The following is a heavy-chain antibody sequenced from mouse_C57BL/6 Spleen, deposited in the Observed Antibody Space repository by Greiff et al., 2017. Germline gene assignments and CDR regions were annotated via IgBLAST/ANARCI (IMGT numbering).Heavy chain of an antibody. CDR2: FDPDSGGT. CDR1: GYTFTSYW. CDR3: ARDYSSSYVDY. J-gene: IGHJ2*01. Sequence: VQLQQPGAELVKPGASVKLSCKASGYTFTSYWMHWVKQRSGRGLEWIGRFDPDSGGTKYNEKFKSKATLTVDKPSSTAYMQLSSLTSEDSAVYYCARDYSSSYVDYWGQGTTLTVSS. D-gene: IGHD1-1*01. V-gene: IGHV1-72*01.